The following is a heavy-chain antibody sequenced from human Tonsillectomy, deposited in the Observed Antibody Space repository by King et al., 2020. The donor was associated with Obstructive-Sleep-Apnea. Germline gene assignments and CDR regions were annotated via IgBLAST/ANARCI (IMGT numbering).Heavy chain of an antibody. Sequence: VQLVESGGGVVQPGRSLRLSCAASGFTFSSYGMNWVRQAPGKGLEWVASIPYDGSKVYYADSVKGRFTISRDNSKNTLYVQMNSMRPEDTAVYYCARVYYDFGPLDYWGQGTLVTVSS. J-gene: IGHJ4*02. CDR1: GFTFSSYG. D-gene: IGHD3-3*01. CDR3: ARVYYDFGPLDY. CDR2: IPYDGSKV. V-gene: IGHV3-30*04.